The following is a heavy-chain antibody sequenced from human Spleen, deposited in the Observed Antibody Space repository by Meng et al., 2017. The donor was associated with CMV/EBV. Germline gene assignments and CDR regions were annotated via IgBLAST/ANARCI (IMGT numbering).Heavy chain of an antibody. V-gene: IGHV3-21*01. J-gene: IGHJ1*01. CDR3: ATTNRLQH. CDR1: GGSFSGYY. CDR2: ISSSSSYI. Sequence: ETLSLTCAVYGGSFSGYYWSWIRQPPGKGLEWVSSISSSSSYIYYADSVKGRFTISRDNAKNSLYLQMNSLRAEDTAVYYCATTNRLQHWGQGTLVTVSS. D-gene: IGHD2-8*01.